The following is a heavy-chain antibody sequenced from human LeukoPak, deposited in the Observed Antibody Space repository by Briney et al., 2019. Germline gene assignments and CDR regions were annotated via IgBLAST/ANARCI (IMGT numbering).Heavy chain of an antibody. V-gene: IGHV3-74*01. D-gene: IGHD3-10*01. Sequence: PRGSLRPSCAPSAVTSTIHWTHWGRHTPEEGQVCVSRINSAGRSTSNADSAKGRFTNSRDTPKNTPFLRVNSLRAESTAVYSGTYTYGSGDFHYWGGGTQVPVSS. CDR1: AVTSTIHW. CDR3: TYTYGSGDFHY. J-gene: IGHJ4*02. CDR2: INSAGRST.